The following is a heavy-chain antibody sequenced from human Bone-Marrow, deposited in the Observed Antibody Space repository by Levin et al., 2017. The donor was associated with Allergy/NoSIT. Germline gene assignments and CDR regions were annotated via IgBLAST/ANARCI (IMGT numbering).Heavy chain of an antibody. Sequence: AAVKVSCKASGYTFTDYGISWVRQAPGQGLEWMGWINVNSGNTNQVQKFQGRVTLTTDTSTNTAYMELRSLISDDTAIYYCARGFDCWGQGTLVTVSS. CDR3: ARGFDC. CDR1: GYTFTDYG. V-gene: IGHV1-18*01. CDR2: INVNSGNT. J-gene: IGHJ4*02.